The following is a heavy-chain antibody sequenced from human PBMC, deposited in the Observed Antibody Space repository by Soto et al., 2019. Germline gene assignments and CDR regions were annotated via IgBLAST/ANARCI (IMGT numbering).Heavy chain of an antibody. CDR3: ARVMTTATTPHF. CDR2: IYYTGST. CDR1: GDSINKYY. D-gene: IGHD4-17*01. Sequence: PSETLSLTCTVSGDSINKYYWSWIRQTPGTGLEWIGYIYYTGSTKYNPSLQSRVTMSADTSKNQFSLKLNSVTAADTAVYYCARVMTTATTPHFWGQGTLVT. V-gene: IGHV4-59*13. J-gene: IGHJ4*02.